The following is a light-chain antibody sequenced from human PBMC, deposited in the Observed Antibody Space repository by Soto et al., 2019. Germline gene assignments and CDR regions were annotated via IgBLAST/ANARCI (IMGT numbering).Light chain of an antibody. J-gene: IGLJ3*02. CDR3: LLSYSGARV. CDR1: TGAVTSGHY. V-gene: IGLV7-46*01. Sequence: QAVVTQEPSLTVSPGGTVTLTCGSSTGAVTSGHYPYWFQQKPGQAPRTLVYNTSDKHSWAPARFSGSLLGGKAALTLSGAQPVDEAEYYCLLSYSGARVFGGGTKLTVL. CDR2: NTS.